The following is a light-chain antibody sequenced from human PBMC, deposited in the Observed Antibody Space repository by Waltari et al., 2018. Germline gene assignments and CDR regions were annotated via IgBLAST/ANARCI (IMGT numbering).Light chain of an antibody. V-gene: IGKV3-20*01. J-gene: IGKJ2*01. CDR1: QSLSSSY. Sequence: EIVLTQSPDTLSLSPGDRAALSCRASQSLSSSYLAWYQQKPGQAPRLLIYGASSRATGIPDRFSGSGSETDFTLTISRLEPEDFAVYYCQQYDSTPYTFGQGTTLEIK. CDR2: GAS. CDR3: QQYDSTPYT.